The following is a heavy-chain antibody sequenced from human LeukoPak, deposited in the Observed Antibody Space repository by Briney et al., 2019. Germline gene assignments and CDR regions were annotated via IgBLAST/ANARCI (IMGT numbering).Heavy chain of an antibody. CDR1: AFAFSNHA. CDR2: ISISGGTT. Sequence: GESLRLSCTASAFAFSNHAMSWVRQAPGKGLEWVSSISISGGTTYYTDSVKGRFTISRDNSKNTLYLQMNSLRAEDTAVYYCARERDRSSTSCYLSGMDVWGQGTTVTVSS. CDR3: ARERDRSSTSCYLSGMDV. D-gene: IGHD2-2*01. V-gene: IGHV3-23*01. J-gene: IGHJ6*02.